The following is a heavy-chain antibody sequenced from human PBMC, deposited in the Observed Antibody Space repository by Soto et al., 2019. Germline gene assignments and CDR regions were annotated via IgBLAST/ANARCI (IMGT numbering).Heavy chain of an antibody. Sequence: EVQLVESGGGLVQPGGSLKLSCAASGFTFSGSAMHWVRQASGKGLEWVGRIRSKANSYATAYAASVKGRFTISRDDSKNTAYLQMNSLRAEDTAVYYCARDWSGVTTSQRYYYYGMDVWGQGTTVTVSS. J-gene: IGHJ6*02. CDR3: ARDWSGVTTSQRYYYYGMDV. D-gene: IGHD4-17*01. CDR1: GFTFSGSA. CDR2: IRSKANSYAT. V-gene: IGHV3-73*02.